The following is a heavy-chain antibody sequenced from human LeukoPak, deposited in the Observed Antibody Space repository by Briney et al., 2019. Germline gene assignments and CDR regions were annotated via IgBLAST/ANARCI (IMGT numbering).Heavy chain of an antibody. CDR1: GFTFSSYE. D-gene: IGHD3-9*01. CDR2: IGSSGSTI. V-gene: IGHV3-48*03. Sequence: GGSLRLSCAASGFTFSSYEMNWVRQAPGKGLEWVSYIGSSGSTIYYADSVKGRFTISRDNAKNSLYLQMNSLRAEDTAVYYCARWYYDILTGKGVLDYWGQGTLVTVSS. CDR3: ARWYYDILTGKGVLDY. J-gene: IGHJ4*02.